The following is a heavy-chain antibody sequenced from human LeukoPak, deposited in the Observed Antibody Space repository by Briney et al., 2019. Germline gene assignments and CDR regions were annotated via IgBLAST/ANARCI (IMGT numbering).Heavy chain of an antibody. J-gene: IGHJ4*02. Sequence: GGSLRLSCAASGFTFSSYEMNWVRQAPGKGLEWVSYISSSGGTIYYADSVKGRFTISRDNSKNTLYLQMNSLRAEDTAVYYCAKDPGIAVGYFDYWGQGTLVTVSS. CDR3: AKDPGIAVGYFDY. D-gene: IGHD6-19*01. V-gene: IGHV3-23*01. CDR2: ISSSGGTI. CDR1: GFTFSSYE.